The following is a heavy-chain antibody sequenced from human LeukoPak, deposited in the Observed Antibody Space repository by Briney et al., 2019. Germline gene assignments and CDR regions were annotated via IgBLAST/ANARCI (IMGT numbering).Heavy chain of an antibody. J-gene: IGHJ4*02. D-gene: IGHD1-26*01. CDR1: GGTFSSYA. CDR3: ASQLYNGSYSNFDY. V-gene: IGHV1-69*04. CDR2: IIPIFGIA. Sequence: SVKVSCKASGGTFSSYAISWVRQAPGQGPEWMGRIIPIFGIANYAQKFQGRVTITADKSTSTAYMELSSLRSEDTAVYYCASQLYNGSYSNFDYWGQGTLVTVSS.